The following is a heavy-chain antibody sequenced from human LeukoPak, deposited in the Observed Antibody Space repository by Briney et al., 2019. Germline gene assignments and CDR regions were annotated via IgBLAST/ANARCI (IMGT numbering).Heavy chain of an antibody. Sequence: SETLSLTCAVYGGSFSGYYWSLIRQPPGKGLEWIGEINHSGSTNYNPSLKSRVTISVDTSKNQFSLKLSSVTAADTAVYYCARGRDGYRSGFDYWGQGTLVTVSS. D-gene: IGHD5-24*01. CDR1: GGSFSGYY. CDR3: ARGRDGYRSGFDY. CDR2: INHSGST. V-gene: IGHV4-34*01. J-gene: IGHJ4*02.